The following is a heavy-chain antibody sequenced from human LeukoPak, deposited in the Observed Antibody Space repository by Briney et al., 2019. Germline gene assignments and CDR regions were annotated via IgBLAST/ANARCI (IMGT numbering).Heavy chain of an antibody. CDR3: ATRSGHGYRGNYGGFDI. D-gene: IGHD4-23*01. CDR2: INHSGST. J-gene: IGHJ3*02. CDR1: GGSFSGYY. V-gene: IGHV4-34*01. Sequence: SETLSLTCTVYGGSFSGYYWSWIRQPPGKRLEWIGEINHSGSTNYNPSLKSRVTISVDTSKNQFSLKLSSVTAADTAVYYCATRSGHGYRGNYGGFDIWGQGTVVAVSS.